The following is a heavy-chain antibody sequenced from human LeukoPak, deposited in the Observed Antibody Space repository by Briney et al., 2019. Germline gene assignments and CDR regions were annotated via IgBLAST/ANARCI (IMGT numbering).Heavy chain of an antibody. J-gene: IGHJ4*02. Sequence: GGSPRLSCAAAGFTFSSYSMHWVRQAPGKGLEWVALISYDGSKEYYADSVKGRFTISRDSSKNTLYLQMDSLTTEDTSVYYCARDFPNYYFDYWGQGTLVTVSS. CDR3: ARDFPNYYFDY. V-gene: IGHV3-30-3*01. CDR2: ISYDGSKE. D-gene: IGHD1-1*01. CDR1: GFTFSSYS.